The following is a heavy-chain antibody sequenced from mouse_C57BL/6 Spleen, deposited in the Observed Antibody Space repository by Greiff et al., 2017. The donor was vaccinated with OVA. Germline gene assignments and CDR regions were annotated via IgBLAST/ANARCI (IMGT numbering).Heavy chain of an antibody. CDR1: GYTFTSYW. D-gene: IGHD2-1*01. CDR2: IDPSDSYT. CDR3: ARIYYGPMDY. Sequence: QVQLQQSGAELVRPGTSVKLSCKASGYTFTSYWMHWVKQRPGQGLEWIGVIDPSDSYTNYNQKFKGKATLTVDTSSSTAYMQLSSLTSEDSAVYYCARIYYGPMDYWGQGTSVTVSS. V-gene: IGHV1-59*01. J-gene: IGHJ4*01.